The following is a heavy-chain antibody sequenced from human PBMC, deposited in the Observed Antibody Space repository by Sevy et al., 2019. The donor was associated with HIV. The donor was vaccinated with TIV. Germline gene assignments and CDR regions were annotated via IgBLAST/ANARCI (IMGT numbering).Heavy chain of an antibody. CDR1: GGSISSGSYY. Sequence: SETLSLTCTVSGGSISSGSYYWSWIRQPAGKGLEWIGRIYTSGSTKYNPSLKSRVTMSVDTSKNQFSLKLSSVTAADTAVYYCGREGATGANDYWGQGTLVTVSS. D-gene: IGHD1-26*01. J-gene: IGHJ4*02. V-gene: IGHV4-61*02. CDR3: GREGATGANDY. CDR2: IYTSGST.